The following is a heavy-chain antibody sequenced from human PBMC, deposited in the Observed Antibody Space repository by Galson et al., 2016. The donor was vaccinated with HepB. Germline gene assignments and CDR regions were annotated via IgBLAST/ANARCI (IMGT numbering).Heavy chain of an antibody. Sequence: SLRLSCAASGFTVSSNYMTWVRQAPGKGLEWVSVIYSGGSTYYADSVKGRFIISRDNSKNTLYLQMNSLRAEDTAVYYRARDNNYYYGMDVWGQGTTVTVSS. D-gene: IGHD2/OR15-2a*01. CDR3: ARDNNYYYGMDV. CDR1: GFTVSSNY. CDR2: IYSGGST. J-gene: IGHJ6*02. V-gene: IGHV3-53*01.